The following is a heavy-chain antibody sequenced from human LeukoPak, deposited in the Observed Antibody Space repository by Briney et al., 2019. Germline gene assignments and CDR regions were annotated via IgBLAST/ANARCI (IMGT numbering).Heavy chain of an antibody. CDR2: ISDSGGRT. CDR3: AKRGVVIRVILVGFHKEAYYFDS. J-gene: IGHJ4*02. V-gene: IGHV3-23*01. Sequence: GGSLRLSCVVSGITLSNYGMSWVRQAPGKGLEWVAGISDSGGRTNYADSVKGRFTISRDSPKSTLYLQMNSLRAEDTAVYFCAKRGVVIRVILVGFHKEAYYFDSWGQGALVTVSS. D-gene: IGHD3-22*01. CDR1: GITLSNYG.